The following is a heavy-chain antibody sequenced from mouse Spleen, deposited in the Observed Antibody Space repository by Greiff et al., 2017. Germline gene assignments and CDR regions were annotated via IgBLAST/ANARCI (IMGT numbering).Heavy chain of an antibody. J-gene: IGHJ3*01. V-gene: IGHV1-4*01. Sequence: QVQLKESGAELARPGASVKMSCKASGYTFTSYTMHWVKQRPGQGLEWIGYINPSSGYTKYNQKFKDKATLTADKSSSTAYMQLSSLTSEDSAVYYCAGHYYGSSYRAWFAYWGQGTLVTVSA. CDR2: INPSSGYT. CDR3: AGHYYGSSYRAWFAY. CDR1: GYTFTSYT. D-gene: IGHD1-1*01.